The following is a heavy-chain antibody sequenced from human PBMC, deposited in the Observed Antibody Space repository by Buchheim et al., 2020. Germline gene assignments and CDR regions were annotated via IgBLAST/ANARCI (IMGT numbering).Heavy chain of an antibody. D-gene: IGHD3-22*01. V-gene: IGHV3-23*01. CDR3: TKKLLSGSYPFDN. Sequence: EVQLLESGGGLVQPGGSLRLSCAASGLTFSSSAMNWVRQAPGKGLEWVSSISGGGDYTYYADSLMGRFTISRDNSVRTLFLQMNSLRAEDTAVYYCTKKLLSGSYPFDNWGQGTL. CDR1: GLTFSSSA. CDR2: ISGGGDYT. J-gene: IGHJ4*02.